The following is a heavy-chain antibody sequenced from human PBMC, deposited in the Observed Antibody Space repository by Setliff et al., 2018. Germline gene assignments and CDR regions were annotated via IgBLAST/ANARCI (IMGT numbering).Heavy chain of an antibody. CDR2: INPHGTEK. V-gene: IGHV3-7*01. Sequence: HPGGSLRLSCTASGLSYSNDWVSWVRQAPGKGLEWLASINPHGTEKYYVESVKGRFTISRDNAKNSLYLQMNSLRVEDTAVYYCARDVFDFRTGQAGPWGQGTLVTVSS. CDR3: ARDVFDFRTGQAGP. CDR1: GLSYSNDW. J-gene: IGHJ5*02. D-gene: IGHD3-3*01.